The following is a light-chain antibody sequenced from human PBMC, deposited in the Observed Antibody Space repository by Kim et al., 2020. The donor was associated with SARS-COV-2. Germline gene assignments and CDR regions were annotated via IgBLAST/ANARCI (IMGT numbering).Light chain of an antibody. CDR3: QQYGTPPYT. V-gene: IGKV3-20*01. CDR2: GAS. CDR1: QSVSKNF. J-gene: IGKJ2*01. Sequence: PGEGATLSCRASQSVSKNFLAWYRQRPGQPPSLLIYGASTRATGIPDRISGSGSGTDFTLTITRLEPEDFAVYYCQQYGTPPYTFGQGTKLEI.